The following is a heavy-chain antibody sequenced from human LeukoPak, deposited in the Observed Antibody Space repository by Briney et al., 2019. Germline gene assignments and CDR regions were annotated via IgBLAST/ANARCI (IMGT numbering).Heavy chain of an antibody. Sequence: SETLSLTCTVSGGSISNYYWTWIRQPPGKGLEWIGYIYYSGNTNHNPSLKSRVTISVDTSKNQFSLKLSSVTAADTAVYYCARHPLRVVVPAAIGRFLYYFDYWGQGTLVTVSS. CDR2: IYYSGNT. V-gene: IGHV4-59*08. J-gene: IGHJ4*02. D-gene: IGHD2-2*01. CDR1: GGSISNYY. CDR3: ARHPLRVVVPAAIGRFLYYFDY.